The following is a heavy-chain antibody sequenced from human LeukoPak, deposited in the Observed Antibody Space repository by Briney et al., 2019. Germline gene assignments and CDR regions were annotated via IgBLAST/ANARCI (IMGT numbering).Heavy chain of an antibody. CDR1: GGSISSSSYY. CDR2: INHSGST. D-gene: IGHD5-18*01. CDR3: ARQPGGYSYGYYYYYYMDV. Sequence: PSETLSLTCTVSGGSISSSSYYWGWIRQPPGKGLEWIGEINHSGSTNYNPSLKSRVTISVDTSKNQFSLKLSSVTAADTAVYYCARQPGGYSYGYYYYYYMDVWGKGTTVTISS. J-gene: IGHJ6*03. V-gene: IGHV4-39*01.